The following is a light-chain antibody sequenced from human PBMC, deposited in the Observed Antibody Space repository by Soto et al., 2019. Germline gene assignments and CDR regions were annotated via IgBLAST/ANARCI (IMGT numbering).Light chain of an antibody. CDR2: EVT. V-gene: IGLV2-14*01. CDR1: SSDVGGYNY. CDR3: SSYTSSSTLV. Sequence: QSALTQPASVSGSLGQSITISCTGTSSDVGGYNYVSWYQQHPGKVPKLMIYEVTNRPSGVSNRFSGSKSGNTASLTISGLQAEDDADYYCSSYTSSSTLVFGGGTKLTVL. J-gene: IGLJ2*01.